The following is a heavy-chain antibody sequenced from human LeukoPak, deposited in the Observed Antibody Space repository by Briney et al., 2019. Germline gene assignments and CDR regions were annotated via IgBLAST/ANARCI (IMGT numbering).Heavy chain of an antibody. CDR2: IYTSGST. V-gene: IGHV4-61*02. J-gene: IGHJ6*03. Sequence: TSETLSLTCTVSGGSISSGSYYWSWIRQPAGKGLEWIGRIYTSGSTNYNPSLKSRVTIPVDTSKNQFSLKLSSVTAADTAVYYRARRHYYYYYMDVWGKGTTVTISS. CDR3: ARRHYYYYYMDV. CDR1: GGSISSGSYY.